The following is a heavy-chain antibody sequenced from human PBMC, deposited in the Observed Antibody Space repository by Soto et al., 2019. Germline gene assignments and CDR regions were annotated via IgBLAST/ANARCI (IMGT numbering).Heavy chain of an antibody. J-gene: IGHJ4*02. CDR3: ASNYGSGSYFSS. Sequence: SETLSLTCAVSGDSISSHYWNWVRQTPGKGLEWIGCIYFTGSTIYNPSLKSRVTMSVDTSKNQFSLRLSSVTAADTAGYYGASNYGSGSYFSSWGRGTLVTVSS. CDR1: GDSISSHY. CDR2: IYFTGST. D-gene: IGHD3-10*01. V-gene: IGHV4-59*11.